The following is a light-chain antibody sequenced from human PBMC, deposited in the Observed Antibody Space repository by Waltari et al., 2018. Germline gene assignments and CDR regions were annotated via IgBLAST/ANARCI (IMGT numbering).Light chain of an antibody. CDR1: QSVGRT. CDR2: GAS. V-gene: IGKV3-20*01. Sequence: ETVLTQSPGTLSLSPGQTATLSCRASQSVGRTLAWYQQKSGRAPSLLIYGASIRATGIPDRFSGSGSGTDFSLTIREVEPEDFAVYHCQHYLRLPVTFGQGTKVEI. CDR3: QHYLRLPVT. J-gene: IGKJ1*01.